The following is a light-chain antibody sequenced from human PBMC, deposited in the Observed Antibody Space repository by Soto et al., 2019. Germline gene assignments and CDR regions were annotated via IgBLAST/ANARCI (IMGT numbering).Light chain of an antibody. J-gene: IGKJ3*01. CDR3: QQYGSSLFT. CDR1: QAVNTS. CDR2: GTS. Sequence: ILLTQSLATLSSFPGDRVTLSCRASQAVNTSLAWYQQKPGQAPRVLIYGTSIRASGVPERFSGGGSGTDFTLTITRLEPEDFAVYYCQQYGSSLFTFGPGTKVDIK. V-gene: IGKV3-20*01.